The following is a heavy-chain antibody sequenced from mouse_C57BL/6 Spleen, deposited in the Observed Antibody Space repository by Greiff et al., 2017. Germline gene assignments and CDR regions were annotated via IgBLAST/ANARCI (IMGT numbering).Heavy chain of an antibody. D-gene: IGHD3-2*02. J-gene: IGHJ3*01. CDR3: ARYPAAQAPWFAY. CDR2: INPNNGGT. CDR1: GYTFTDYY. Sequence: VQLQQSGPELVKPGASVKISCKASGYTFTDYYMNWVKQSHGKSLEWIGDINPNNGGTSYNQKFKGKATLTVDKSSSTAYMELRSLTSEDSAVYYCARYPAAQAPWFAYWGQGTLVTVSA. V-gene: IGHV1-26*01.